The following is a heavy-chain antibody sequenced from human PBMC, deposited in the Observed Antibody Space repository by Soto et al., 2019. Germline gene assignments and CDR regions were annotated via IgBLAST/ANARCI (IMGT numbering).Heavy chain of an antibody. J-gene: IGHJ5*02. D-gene: IGHD6-13*01. CDR2: INAGNGNT. CDR1: GYTFNSHA. CDR3: ARDGIAAAGTSWFDP. Sequence: QVQLVQSGAEEKKPGASVKVSCKASGYTFNSHAMHWVRQAPGQRLEWMGWINAGNGNTKYSQKFQGRVTITTDTSASTAYMELSSLRSEDTAVYYCARDGIAAAGTSWFDPWGQGTLVTVSS. V-gene: IGHV1-3*05.